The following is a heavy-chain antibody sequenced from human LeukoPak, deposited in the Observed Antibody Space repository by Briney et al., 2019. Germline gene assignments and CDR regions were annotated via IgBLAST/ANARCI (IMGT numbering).Heavy chain of an antibody. CDR1: GGSFSGYY. CDR2: INHSGST. V-gene: IGHV4-34*01. J-gene: IGHJ3*02. CDR3: ARSPYYDISTAGAFDI. D-gene: IGHD3-9*01. Sequence: PSETLSLTCAVYGGSFSGYYWSWIRQPPGKGLEWIGEINHSGSTNYNPSLKSRVTISVDTSKNQFSLKPSSVTAADTAVYYCARSPYYDISTAGAFDIWGQGTMVTVSS.